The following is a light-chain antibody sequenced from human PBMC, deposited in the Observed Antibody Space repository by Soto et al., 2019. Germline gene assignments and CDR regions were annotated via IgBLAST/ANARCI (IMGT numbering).Light chain of an antibody. CDR1: QSVSSSY. CDR3: RQYGSSPT. V-gene: IGKV3-20*01. CDR2: GAS. J-gene: IGKJ1*01. Sequence: EIVLTQSPGTLSLSPGERATLSCRASQSVSSSYLAWYQQKPGQAPRRLIYGASSRATGIPDRFSGSGSGTDFTLTISRLEPEDFAVYYCRQYGSSPTFGQGTKVEIK.